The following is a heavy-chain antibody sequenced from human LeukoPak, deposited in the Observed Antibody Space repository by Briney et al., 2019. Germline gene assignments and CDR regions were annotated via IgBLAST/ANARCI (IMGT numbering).Heavy chain of an antibody. D-gene: IGHD1-7*01. CDR1: GFTFDDYG. Sequence: PGGSLRLSCAVSGFTFDDYGMSWVRQAPGKGLEWVSGINWNGGSTGYADSVKGRFTISRDNAKNSLYLQMNSLRAEDTALYHCARATGTNAFDFWGQGTMVTVSS. V-gene: IGHV3-20*01. CDR2: INWNGGST. J-gene: IGHJ3*01. CDR3: ARATGTNAFDF.